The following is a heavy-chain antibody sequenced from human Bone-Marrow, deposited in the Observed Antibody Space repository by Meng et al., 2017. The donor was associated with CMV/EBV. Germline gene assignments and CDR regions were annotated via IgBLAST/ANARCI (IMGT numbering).Heavy chain of an antibody. CDR2: MSGRSSTI. CDR1: GFTFSSYE. V-gene: IGHV3-48*01. Sequence: GGSLRLSCAASGFTFSSYEMNWVRQAPGKGLEWVSYMSGRSSTIYYADSVKGRFTISRDNSKNTLYLQMNSLRAEDTAVYYCATSTRTYYFDYWGQGTLVTVPQ. J-gene: IGHJ4*02. D-gene: IGHD5/OR15-5a*01. CDR3: ATSTRTYYFDY.